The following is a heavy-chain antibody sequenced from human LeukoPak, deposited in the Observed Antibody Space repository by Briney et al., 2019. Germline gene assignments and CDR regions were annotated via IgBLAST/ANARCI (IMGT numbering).Heavy chain of an antibody. Sequence: ASVKVSCKASGYTFTSYDINWVRQATGQGLEWMGWMNPNSGNTGYAQKFQGRVTMTRNTSISTAYMELSSLRSEDTAVYYCARVSDDHGDYDWFDPWGQGTLVTVSS. J-gene: IGHJ5*02. V-gene: IGHV1-8*01. CDR1: GYTFTSYD. D-gene: IGHD4-17*01. CDR2: MNPNSGNT. CDR3: ARVSDDHGDYDWFDP.